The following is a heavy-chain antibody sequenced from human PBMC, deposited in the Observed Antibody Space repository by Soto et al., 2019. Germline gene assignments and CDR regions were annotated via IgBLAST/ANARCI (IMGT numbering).Heavy chain of an antibody. D-gene: IGHD1-1*01. CDR3: ARGQRSDYYYYYYMVV. J-gene: IGHJ6*03. V-gene: IGHV4-59*01. Sequence: SETLSLTCTVSGGSISSYYWSWIRQPPGKGLEWIGYIYYSGSTNYNPSLKSRVTISVDTSKNQFSLKLSSVTAADTAVYYCARGQRSDYYYYYYMVVWGKGTTVPVSS. CDR1: GGSISSYY. CDR2: IYYSGST.